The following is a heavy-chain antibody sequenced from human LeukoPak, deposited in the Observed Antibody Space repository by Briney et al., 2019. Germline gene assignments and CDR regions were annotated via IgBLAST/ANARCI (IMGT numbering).Heavy chain of an antibody. CDR2: ISGSGGST. CDR1: EFTFSSYA. Sequence: QPGGSLRLSCAASEFTFSSYAMSWVRQAPGKGLEWVSAISGSGGSTYYADSVKGRFTISRDNSKNTLYLQMNSLRAEDTAVYYCAKDAEDIVVVAIFNGAFDIWDQGTMVTVSS. V-gene: IGHV3-23*01. D-gene: IGHD2-15*01. CDR3: AKDAEDIVVVAIFNGAFDI. J-gene: IGHJ3*02.